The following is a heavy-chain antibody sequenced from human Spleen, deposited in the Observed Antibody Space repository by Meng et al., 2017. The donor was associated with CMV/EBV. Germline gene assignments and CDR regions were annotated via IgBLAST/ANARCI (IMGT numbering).Heavy chain of an antibody. D-gene: IGHD1-1*01. CDR1: GYTFRSFG. Sequence: ASVKVSCKAYGYTFRSFGFSWVRQAPGQGLEWVGWISAYTGDTIQAQNLQGRVTLTTDTSTNTAYMELRSLRSDDTAVYYCAREGYNNGKLFYYYGMDVWGQGTTVTVSS. J-gene: IGHJ6*02. CDR2: ISAYTGDT. V-gene: IGHV1-18*01. CDR3: AREGYNNGKLFYYYGMDV.